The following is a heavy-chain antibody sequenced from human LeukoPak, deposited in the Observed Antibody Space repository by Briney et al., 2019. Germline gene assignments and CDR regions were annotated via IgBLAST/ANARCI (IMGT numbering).Heavy chain of an antibody. D-gene: IGHD3-3*01. Sequence: GGSLRLSCAASGFTFSSYGMHWVRQAPGKGLEWVAFIRYDGSNKYYADSVKGRFTISRDNSKNTLYLQMNSLRAEDTAVYYCAKEAPAYYDFWSGYYQYYFDYWGQGTLVTVSS. CDR1: GFTFSSYG. CDR2: IRYDGSNK. J-gene: IGHJ4*02. V-gene: IGHV3-30*02. CDR3: AKEAPAYYDFWSGYYQYYFDY.